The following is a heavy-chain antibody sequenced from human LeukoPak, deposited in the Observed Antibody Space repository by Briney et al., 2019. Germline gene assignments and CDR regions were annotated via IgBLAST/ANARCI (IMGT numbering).Heavy chain of an antibody. CDR2: IYTSGST. CDR3: ARDDLQLVRRLGGTTEYYYYYYMDV. Sequence: SETLSLTCTVSGGSISSYYWSWIRQPAGKGLEWIGRIYTSGSTNYNPSLKSRVTMSVDTSKNQFSLQLNSVTPEDTAVYFCARDDLQLVRRLGGTTEYYYYYYMDVWGKGTTVTVSS. V-gene: IGHV4-4*07. CDR1: GGSISSYY. J-gene: IGHJ6*03. D-gene: IGHD6-13*01.